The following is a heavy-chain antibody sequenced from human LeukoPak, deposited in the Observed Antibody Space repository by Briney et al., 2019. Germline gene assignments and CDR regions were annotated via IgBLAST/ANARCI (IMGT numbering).Heavy chain of an antibody. D-gene: IGHD2-21*02. J-gene: IGHJ4*02. CDR1: GFTFDSYG. Sequence: PGGSLRLSCAASGFTFDSYGMSWVRQAPGKGLEWVSSITRSSGNTYYADSVRGRSTISRDNSKNTLYLQMNSLRAEDTAVYYCAKDGTGCGGDCYSDYWGQGTLVTVSS. CDR2: ITRSSGNT. V-gene: IGHV3-23*01. CDR3: AKDGTGCGGDCYSDY.